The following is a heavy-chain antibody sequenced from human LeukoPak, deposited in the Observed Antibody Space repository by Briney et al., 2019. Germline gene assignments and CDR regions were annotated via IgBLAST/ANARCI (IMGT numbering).Heavy chain of an antibody. Sequence: SQTLSLTCTVSGGSISSYYWSWIRQPPGKGLEWIGYIYYSGSTNYNPSLKSRVTISVDTSKNQFSLKLSSVTAADTAVYYCASIAVAGHYYFDYWGQGTLVTVSS. V-gene: IGHV4-59*08. CDR1: GGSISSYY. D-gene: IGHD6-19*01. CDR2: IYYSGST. J-gene: IGHJ4*02. CDR3: ASIAVAGHYYFDY.